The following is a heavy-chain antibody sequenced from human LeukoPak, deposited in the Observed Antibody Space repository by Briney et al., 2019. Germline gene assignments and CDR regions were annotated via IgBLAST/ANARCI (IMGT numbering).Heavy chain of an antibody. D-gene: IGHD3-10*01. CDR2: IYTSGST. V-gene: IGHV4-4*07. Sequence: SETLSLTXTVSGGSISSYYWSWIRQPAGKGLEWIGRIYTSGSTNYNPSLKSRVTMSVDTSKNQFSLKLSSVTAADTAVYYCARGSKRYYGSGSYYNHAKSSPFDNWFDPWGQGTLVTVSS. CDR1: GGSISSYY. CDR3: ARGSKRYYGSGSYYNHAKSSPFDNWFDP. J-gene: IGHJ5*02.